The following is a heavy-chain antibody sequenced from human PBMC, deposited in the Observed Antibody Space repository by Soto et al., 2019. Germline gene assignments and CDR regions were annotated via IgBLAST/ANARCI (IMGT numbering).Heavy chain of an antibody. D-gene: IGHD2-15*01. J-gene: IGHJ6*02. CDR3: ARGAVVVPNGLIAGMDV. CDR1: GYSFSNFY. Sequence: ASVKVSCKPSGYSFSNFYVHWVRQAPGQGLEWMGIIDPSSGTTSYAQKFQERVTMTRDTSMSTVYMELSRLRSEDTAVYYCARGAVVVPNGLIAGMDVWGLGTTVTVSS. CDR2: IDPSSGTT. V-gene: IGHV1-46*01.